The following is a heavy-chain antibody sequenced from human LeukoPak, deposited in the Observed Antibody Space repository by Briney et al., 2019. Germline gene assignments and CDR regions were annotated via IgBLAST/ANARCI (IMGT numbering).Heavy chain of an antibody. J-gene: IGHJ3*02. CDR2: ISYDGSNK. CDR3: AREGGYYDSSSAFDI. Sequence: GGSLRLSCAASGFTFSSYGMHWVRQAPGKGLEWVAVISYDGSNKYYADSVKGRFTISRDNSKNTLYLQMNSLRAEDTAVYYCAREGGYYDSSSAFDIWGQGTMVTVSS. CDR1: GFTFSSYG. D-gene: IGHD3-22*01. V-gene: IGHV3-30*03.